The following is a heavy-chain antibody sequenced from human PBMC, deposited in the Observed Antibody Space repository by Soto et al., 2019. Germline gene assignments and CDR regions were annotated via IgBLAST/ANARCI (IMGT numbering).Heavy chain of an antibody. CDR1: DDSFRVPDYY. CDR2: AYYDGDT. Sequence: SETLSLTCAVSDDSFRVPDYYWSWIRQPLGKGPEWIGYAYYDGDTRYNPALKSRVTMSVDTSKNQFSVWLSSVTAADTAVYFCARGPAYIDGRRTFDVWGRGILVTVSS. V-gene: IGHV4-61*08. CDR3: ARGPAYIDGRRTFDV. D-gene: IGHD4-4*01. J-gene: IGHJ4*02.